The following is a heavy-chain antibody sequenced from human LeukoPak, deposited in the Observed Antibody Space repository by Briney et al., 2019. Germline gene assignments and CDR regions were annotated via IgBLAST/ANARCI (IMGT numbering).Heavy chain of an antibody. CDR1: GGSISSGSYY. D-gene: IGHD3-10*01. Sequence: SETLSLTCTVSGGSISSGSYYWSWIRQPAGKGLEWIGRIYTSGSTNYNPSLKSRVTISVDTSKNQLSLKLSSMTAADTAVYYCASTRWFGEFIPHNFDYWGQGTLVTVSS. CDR3: ASTRWFGEFIPHNFDY. CDR2: IYTSGST. J-gene: IGHJ4*02. V-gene: IGHV4-61*02.